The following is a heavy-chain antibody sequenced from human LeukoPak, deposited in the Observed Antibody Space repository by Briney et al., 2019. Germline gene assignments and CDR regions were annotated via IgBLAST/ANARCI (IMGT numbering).Heavy chain of an antibody. V-gene: IGHV1-24*01. CDR2: FDPEDGET. CDR3: ATAERSPYYYYGMDV. Sequence: ASVKVSCKVSGYTLTELSMHWVRQALGKGLEWMGGFDPEDGETIYAQKFQGRVTMTEDTSTDTAYMELSSLRSEDTAVYYCATAERSPYYYYGMDVWGQGTTVTVSS. J-gene: IGHJ6*02. CDR1: GYTLTELS. D-gene: IGHD1-26*01.